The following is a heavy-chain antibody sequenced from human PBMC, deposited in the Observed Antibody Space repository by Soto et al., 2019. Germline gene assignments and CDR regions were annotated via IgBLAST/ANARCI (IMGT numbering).Heavy chain of an antibody. CDR2: IYYSGST. D-gene: IGHD3-10*02. J-gene: IGHJ6*02. CDR3: AKNDRGLELCVYYYYGMDV. V-gene: IGHV4-31*02. Sequence: SETLSLTCTVSGGSISSGGYYWSWIRQHPGKGLEWIGYIYYSGSTYYNPSLKSRVTISVDTSKNQFSLKLSSVTAADTAVYYCAKNDRGLELCVYYYYGMDVWGQGTTVTVSS. CDR1: GGSISSGGYY.